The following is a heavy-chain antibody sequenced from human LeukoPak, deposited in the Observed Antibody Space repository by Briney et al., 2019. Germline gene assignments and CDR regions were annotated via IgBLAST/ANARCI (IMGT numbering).Heavy chain of an antibody. J-gene: IGHJ4*02. Sequence: ASVKVSCKASVYTFTGYYMHWVRQAPGQVLEWMGWINPNSGGTNYAQKFQGRVTMTRDTSISTAYMELSRLRSDDTAVYYCARISQADSSRWDNIDYWGQGTLVTVSS. V-gene: IGHV1-2*02. CDR2: INPNSGGT. CDR1: VYTFTGYY. CDR3: ARISQADSSRWDNIDY. D-gene: IGHD6-19*01.